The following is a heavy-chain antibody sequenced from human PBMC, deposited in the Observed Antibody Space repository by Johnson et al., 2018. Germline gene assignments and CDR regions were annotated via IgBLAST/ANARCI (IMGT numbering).Heavy chain of an antibody. D-gene: IGHD2-15*01. CDR3: SRVVVAAHYMDG. J-gene: IGHJ6*03. V-gene: IGHV3-49*03. CDR1: GFNFGDYA. CDR2: IRRIAYGGTT. Sequence: VQLVQSGGGLVQPGRSLRLSCTASGFNFGDYAMTWFRQAPGKGLEWVGIIRRIAYGGTTEYAASAKGRFTISRDDSKSIAYLKMNSLKTEDTAVYYCSRVVVAAHYMDGWGKGTTVTVSS.